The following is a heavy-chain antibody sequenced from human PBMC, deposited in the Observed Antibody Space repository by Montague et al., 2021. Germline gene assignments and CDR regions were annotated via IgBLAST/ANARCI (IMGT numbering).Heavy chain of an antibody. V-gene: IGHV4-39*01. CDR1: GGSISSSSYY. J-gene: IGHJ6*02. CDR2: IYYSGST. CDR3: ARHVIGNYGMDV. Sequence: SXTLSLTCTVSGGSISSSSYYWGWIRQPPGKGLEWIGSIYYSGSTYYNPSLKSRVTISVDTSKNQFSLKLSSVTAADTAVYYCARHVIGNYGMDVWGQGTPVTVSS. D-gene: IGHD3-16*02.